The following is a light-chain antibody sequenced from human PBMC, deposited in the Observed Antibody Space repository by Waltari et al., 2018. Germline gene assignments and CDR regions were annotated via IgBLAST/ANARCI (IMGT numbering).Light chain of an antibody. CDR3: QQYNSDSQN. V-gene: IGKV1-5*01. J-gene: IGKJ1*01. CDR2: DAS. Sequence: DIQMTQSPSTLSASVGDRVTITCRASQSIDNWLAWYQQKPGKAPKLLIYDASSLERGVPSRFSGSGSGTEFTLTISSLQPDDFATYYCQQYNSDSQNFGQGTKVEIK. CDR1: QSIDNW.